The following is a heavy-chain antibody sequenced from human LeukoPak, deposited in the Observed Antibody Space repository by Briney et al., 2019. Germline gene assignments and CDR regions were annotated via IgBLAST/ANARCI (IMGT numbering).Heavy chain of an antibody. CDR2: IYYSGST. J-gene: IGHJ5*02. CDR3: ARVGLWFGDYNNWFDP. Sequence: SETLSLTCTVSSGSISSYYWSWIRQPPGKGLEWIGYIYYSGSTNYNPSLKSRVTISVDTSENQFSLKLSSVTAADTAVYYCARVGLWFGDYNNWFDPWGQGTLVTVSS. V-gene: IGHV4-59*01. CDR1: SGSISSYY. D-gene: IGHD3-10*01.